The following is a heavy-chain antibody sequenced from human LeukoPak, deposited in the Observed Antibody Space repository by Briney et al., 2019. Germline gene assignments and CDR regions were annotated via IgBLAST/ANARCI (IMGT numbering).Heavy chain of an antibody. CDR1: GGSFSGYY. D-gene: IGHD3-10*01. CDR2: INHSGST. CDR3: ARHRRITMVRGIKNWFDP. J-gene: IGHJ5*02. V-gene: IGHV4-34*01. Sequence: SETLSLTRAVYGGSFSGYYWSWIRQPPGKGLEWIGEINHSGSTNYNPSLKSRVTISVDTSKNQFSLKLSSVTAADTAVYYCARHRRITMVRGIKNWFDPWGQGTLVTVSS.